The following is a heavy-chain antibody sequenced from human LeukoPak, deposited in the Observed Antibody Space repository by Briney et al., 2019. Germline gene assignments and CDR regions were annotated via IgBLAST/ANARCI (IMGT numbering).Heavy chain of an antibody. CDR2: IYHDGST. J-gene: IGHJ4*02. D-gene: IGHD6-19*01. CDR3: ARGGYSGWAEFDY. CDR1: GYSISSGYY. V-gene: IGHV4-38-2*02. Sequence: SETLSLTCTVSGYSISSGYYWGWIRQPPGKGLEWIGSIYHDGSTIYNPSLKSRVTISVDTSRNQFSLKLTSVTAADTAVYYCARGGYSGWAEFDYWGQGTLVTVSS.